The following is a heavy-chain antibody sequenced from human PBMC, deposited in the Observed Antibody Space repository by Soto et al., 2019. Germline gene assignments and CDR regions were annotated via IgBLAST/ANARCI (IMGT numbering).Heavy chain of an antibody. Sequence: QVPLVQSGAEVKKPGASVKVSCKASGYTFTNYAIHWVRQAPGQGLEWLGWINTGTGNTKYSQKFQGRVTFTRDTSATTAFMDLSSLTSKDSASYYCARDGGTYLDWFDPWGQGTLVTVSS. CDR2: INTGTGNT. V-gene: IGHV1-3*04. CDR3: ARDGGTYLDWFDP. D-gene: IGHD1-26*01. J-gene: IGHJ5*02. CDR1: GYTFTNYA.